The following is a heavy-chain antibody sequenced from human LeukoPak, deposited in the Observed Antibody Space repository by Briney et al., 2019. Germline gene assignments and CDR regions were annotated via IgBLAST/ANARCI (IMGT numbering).Heavy chain of an antibody. CDR2: ISSSSSYI. Sequence: PGGSLRLSCAASGFTFSSYSMNRVRQAPGKGLEWVSSISSSSSYIYYADSVKGRFTISRDNAKNSLYLQMNSLRAEDTAVYYCARAPPIQLWSGTDAFDIWGQGTMVTVS. D-gene: IGHD5-18*01. V-gene: IGHV3-21*06. J-gene: IGHJ3*02. CDR3: ARAPPIQLWSGTDAFDI. CDR1: GFTFSSYS.